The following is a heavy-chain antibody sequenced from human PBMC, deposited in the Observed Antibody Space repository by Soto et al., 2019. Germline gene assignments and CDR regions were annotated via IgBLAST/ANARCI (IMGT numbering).Heavy chain of an antibody. CDR1: GYTFTSYG. J-gene: IGHJ4*02. CDR2: ISAYNGNT. V-gene: IGHV1-18*01. D-gene: IGHD3-3*01. Sequence: ASVKVSCKASGYTFTSYGISWVRQAPGQGLEWMGWISAYNGNTNYAQKLQGRVTMTTDTSTSTAYMELRSLRSDDTAVYYCARVRFLEWLLFGYFDYWGQGTLVTVSS. CDR3: ARVRFLEWLLFGYFDY.